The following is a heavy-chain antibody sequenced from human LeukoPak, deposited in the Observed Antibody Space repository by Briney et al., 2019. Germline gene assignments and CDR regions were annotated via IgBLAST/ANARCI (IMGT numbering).Heavy chain of an antibody. CDR2: VSPSHSTR. CDR1: GYTFRQYS. D-gene: IGHD3-3*02. J-gene: IGHJ3*02. Sequence: ASVKVSCKASGYTFRQYSISWVRQAPGKGLEWMGWVSPSHSTRVYAQEFQGRVTMTADTNTNTVSMELRSLRSDDTAVYFCTRDYILPLETDNGDGFAIWGQGTVVTVSS. V-gene: IGHV1-18*01. CDR3: TRDYILPLETDNGDGFAI.